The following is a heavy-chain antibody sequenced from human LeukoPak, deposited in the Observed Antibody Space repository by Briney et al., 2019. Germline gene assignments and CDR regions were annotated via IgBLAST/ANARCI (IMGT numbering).Heavy chain of an antibody. J-gene: IGHJ6*02. CDR1: GYTFTSYG. D-gene: IGHD2-21*01. CDR3: ARDKILWWEPLGYYYYYGMDV. CDR2: ISAYNGNT. Sequence: ASVKVSCKASGYTFTSYGISWVRQAPGQGLEWMGWISAYNGNTNYAQKLQGRVTMTTDTSTSTAYMELRSLRSDDTAVYYCARDKILWWEPLGYYYYYGMDVWGQGTTVTVSS. V-gene: IGHV1-18*01.